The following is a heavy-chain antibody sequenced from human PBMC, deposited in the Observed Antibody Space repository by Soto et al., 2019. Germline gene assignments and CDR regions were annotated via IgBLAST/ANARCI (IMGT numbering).Heavy chain of an antibody. J-gene: IGHJ2*01. V-gene: IGHV3-30-3*01. CDR1: GFTFSGYA. Sequence: QVQLVESGGSVVQPGRSLRLSCAASGFTFSGYAMHWVRQAPGKGLEWVTVISYDGSNKYYADSVKGRFTISRDNSKNTLYLQMNSLRTEDTAVYYCARPLWRDDYNWGYFDLWGRGTLVTVSS. D-gene: IGHD4-4*01. CDR3: ARPLWRDDYNWGYFDL. CDR2: ISYDGSNK.